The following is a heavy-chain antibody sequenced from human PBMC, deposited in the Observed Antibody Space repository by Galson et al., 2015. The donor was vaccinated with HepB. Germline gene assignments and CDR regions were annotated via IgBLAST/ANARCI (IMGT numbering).Heavy chain of an antibody. CDR2: INGGNANT. Sequence: SCKASGYTFTSYAMHWVRQAPGQRLEWMGWINGGNANTRYSQNFQGRVTFTRDTSATTAYMELNSLTSEDTAVYYCARRTYSHFDYWGQGTLVTVSS. J-gene: IGHJ4*02. CDR3: ARRTYSHFDY. CDR1: GYTFTSYA. D-gene: IGHD2-21*01. V-gene: IGHV1-3*01.